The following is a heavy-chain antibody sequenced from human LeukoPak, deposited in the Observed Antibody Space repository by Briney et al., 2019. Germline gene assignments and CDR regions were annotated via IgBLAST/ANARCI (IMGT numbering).Heavy chain of an antibody. V-gene: IGHV1-69*05. CDR3: ARGIAAASSRPFDH. CDR2: IIPIFGTA. D-gene: IGHD6-13*01. J-gene: IGHJ4*02. CDR1: GGTFSSYA. Sequence: SVKVSCKASGGTFSSYAISWVRQAPGQGLEWMGGIIPIFGTANYAQKFQGRVTITTDESTSTAYMELSSLRSEDTAVYYCARGIAAASSRPFDHWGQGTLVTVSS.